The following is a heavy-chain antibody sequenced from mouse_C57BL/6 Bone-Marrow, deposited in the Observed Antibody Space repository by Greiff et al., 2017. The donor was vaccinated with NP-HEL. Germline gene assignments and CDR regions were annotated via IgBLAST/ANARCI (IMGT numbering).Heavy chain of an antibody. CDR2: IDPSDSYT. V-gene: IGHV1-69*01. CDR1: GYTFTSYW. CDR3: ARSGRGDAMDY. D-gene: IGHD4-1*01. Sequence: QVQLQQPGAELVMPGASVKLSCKASGYTFTSYWMHWVKQRPGLGLEWIGEIDPSDSYTNYNQKFKGKSTLTVDKSSSTAYMQLSSLTSEDSAVYYCARSGRGDAMDYWGQGTSVTFSS. J-gene: IGHJ4*01.